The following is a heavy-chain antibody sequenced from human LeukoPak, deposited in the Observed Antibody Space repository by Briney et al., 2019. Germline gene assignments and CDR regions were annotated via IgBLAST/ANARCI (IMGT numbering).Heavy chain of an antibody. J-gene: IGHJ4*02. Sequence: SETLSLTCAVYGGSFSGYYWSWIRQPPGKGLEWIGEINHSGSTNYNPSLKSGVTISVDTSKNQFSLKLSSVTAADTAVYYCARFPRTVITISGFDYWGQGTLVTVSS. CDR3: ARFPRTVITISGFDY. D-gene: IGHD4-17*01. V-gene: IGHV4-34*01. CDR2: INHSGST. CDR1: GGSFSGYY.